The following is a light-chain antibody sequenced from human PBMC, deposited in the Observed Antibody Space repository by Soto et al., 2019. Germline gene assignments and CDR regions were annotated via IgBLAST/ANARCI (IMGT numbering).Light chain of an antibody. Sequence: QSVLTQPASVSGSPGQSIAISCTGTSSDVGTFDYVSLYQQYPDKAPKLIICEVTQRPSGVSNRFSGSKSGNTASLTISGLQAEDEADYYCSSHTSVNTRVFGTGTKVTVL. V-gene: IGLV2-14*01. J-gene: IGLJ1*01. CDR3: SSHTSVNTRV. CDR2: EVT. CDR1: SSDVGTFDY.